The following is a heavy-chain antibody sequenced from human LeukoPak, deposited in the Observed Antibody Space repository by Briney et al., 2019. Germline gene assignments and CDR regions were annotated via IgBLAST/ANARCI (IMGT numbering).Heavy chain of an antibody. J-gene: IGHJ4*02. D-gene: IGHD3-3*01. CDR2: IWYDGSNT. CDR3: AKGQYSAGATIFGVVSTPLDY. Sequence: PGGSLRLSCAASGFTFSSYGMHWVRQAPGKGLEWVAVIWYDGSNTYYADSVKGRFTISRDNSKNTLYLQMNSLRAEDTAVYYCAKGQYSAGATIFGVVSTPLDYWGQGTLVTVSS. CDR1: GFTFSSYG. V-gene: IGHV3-33*06.